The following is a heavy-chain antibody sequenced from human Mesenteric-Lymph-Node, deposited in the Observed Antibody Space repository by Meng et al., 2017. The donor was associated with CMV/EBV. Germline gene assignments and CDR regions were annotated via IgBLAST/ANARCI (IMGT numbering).Heavy chain of an antibody. Sequence: ASVKVSCKASGYTFTSYGISWVRQAPGQGLEWMGWISAYNGNTNYAQKLQGRVTMTTDTSTSTAYMELRSLRSDDTAVYYCAREVVVVVAATQHYYFDYWGQGTLVTVSS. J-gene: IGHJ4*02. V-gene: IGHV1-18*01. D-gene: IGHD2-15*01. CDR3: AREVVVVVAATQHYYFDY. CDR1: GYTFTSYG. CDR2: ISAYNGNT.